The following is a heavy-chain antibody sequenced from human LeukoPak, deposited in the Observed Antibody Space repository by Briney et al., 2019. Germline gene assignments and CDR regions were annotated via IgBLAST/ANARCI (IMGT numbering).Heavy chain of an antibody. Sequence: GGSLRLSCAASGFTFSSYAMSWVRQAPGKGLEWVSAISGSGGSTSYADSVKGRFTISRDNSKNTLYLQMNSLRAEDTAVYDCAKDGMNSGSWGDYWGQGTLVTVSS. CDR3: AKDGMNSGSWGDY. D-gene: IGHD1-26*01. J-gene: IGHJ4*02. CDR2: ISGSGGST. CDR1: GFTFSSYA. V-gene: IGHV3-23*01.